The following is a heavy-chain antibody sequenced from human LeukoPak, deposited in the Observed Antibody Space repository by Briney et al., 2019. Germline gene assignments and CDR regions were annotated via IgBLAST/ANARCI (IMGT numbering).Heavy chain of an antibody. CDR3: VRGPKMTTVTTFDY. Sequence: SVKVSCKASGDTFGNYGISWVRQAPGQGLQWMGRIIPILGKTTYAQNFQGRVSITADKSTNTLYMDLTSLTSDDTAVYYCVRGPKMTTVTTFDYWGQGTLVTVSS. CDR1: GDTFGNYG. J-gene: IGHJ4*02. CDR2: IIPILGKT. D-gene: IGHD4-17*01. V-gene: IGHV1-69*04.